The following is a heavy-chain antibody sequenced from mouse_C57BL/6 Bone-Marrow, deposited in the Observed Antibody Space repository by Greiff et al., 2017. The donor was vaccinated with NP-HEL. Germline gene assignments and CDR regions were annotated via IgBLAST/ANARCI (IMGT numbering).Heavy chain of an antibody. V-gene: IGHV5-9*01. J-gene: IGHJ4*01. CDR1: GFTFSSYT. Sequence: EVKLVESGGGLVKPGGSLKLSCAASGFTFSSYTMSWVRQTPEKRLEWVATISGGGGNTYYPDSVKGRFTISRDNAKNTLYLQMSSLRSEDTALYYCARPLLSSYAMDYWGQGTSVTVSS. CDR3: ARPLLSSYAMDY. CDR2: ISGGGGNT.